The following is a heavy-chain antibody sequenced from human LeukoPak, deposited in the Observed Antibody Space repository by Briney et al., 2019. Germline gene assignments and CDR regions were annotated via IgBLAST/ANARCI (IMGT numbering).Heavy chain of an antibody. CDR1: GGSFSDFY. J-gene: IGHJ4*02. CDR2: INHSGST. CDR3: ARSPGDCIDY. D-gene: IGHD2-21*01. Sequence: PSETLSLTCAVYGGSFSDFYWSYWSWIRQPPGEGLEWIGEINHSGSTNYNPSLKSRVSMSLDTSKNQFSLKLSSVTAADTAVYYCARSPGDCIDYWGQGTLVTVSS. V-gene: IGHV4-34*10.